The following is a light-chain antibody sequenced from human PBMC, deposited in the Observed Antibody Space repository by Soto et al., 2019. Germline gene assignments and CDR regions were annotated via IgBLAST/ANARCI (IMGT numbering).Light chain of an antibody. V-gene: IGKV3-20*01. CDR3: LGYGSSPLA. CDR1: QSVSTSY. J-gene: IGKJ3*01. Sequence: EVVVTQSHGTPSLSPGERATLYCRASQSVSTSYLAWYQQKPGQAHRLLIYGASSWATGIPVRFSGSGSGTDFTLTNSRLEPEDFAVYSCLGYGSSPLAFGPGNKVDIK. CDR2: GAS.